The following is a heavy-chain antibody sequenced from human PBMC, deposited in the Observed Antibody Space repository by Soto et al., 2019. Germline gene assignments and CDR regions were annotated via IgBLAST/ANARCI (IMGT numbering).Heavy chain of an antibody. J-gene: IGHJ6*02. CDR3: ARQRQLDFPYLNYYYYGMDV. CDR1: GFTVSSYA. CDR2: ISYDGSNK. D-gene: IGHD6-6*01. Sequence: GGSLRLSCAASGFTVSSYAMHWVRQAPGKGLEWVAVISYDGSNKYYADSVKGRFTISRDNSKNTLYLQMNSLRAEDTAVYYCARQRQLDFPYLNYYYYGMDVWGQGTTVTVSS. V-gene: IGHV3-30-3*01.